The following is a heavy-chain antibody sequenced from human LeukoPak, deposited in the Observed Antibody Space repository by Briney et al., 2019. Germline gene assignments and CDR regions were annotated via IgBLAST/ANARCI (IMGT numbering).Heavy chain of an antibody. D-gene: IGHD2-2*01. V-gene: IGHV4-39*07. Sequence: SETLSLTCTVSGGSISSSSYYWGWIRQPPGKGLEWIGSIYYSGSTYYNPSLKSRVTISVDTSKNQFSLKLSSVTAADTAVHYCARGVYCSSTSCYGDWFDPWGQGTLVTVSS. CDR1: GGSISSSSYY. J-gene: IGHJ5*02. CDR3: ARGVYCSSTSCYGDWFDP. CDR2: IYYSGST.